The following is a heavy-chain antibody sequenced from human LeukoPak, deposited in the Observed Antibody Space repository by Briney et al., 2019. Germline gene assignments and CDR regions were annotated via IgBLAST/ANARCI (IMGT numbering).Heavy chain of an antibody. CDR3: ARDSLGYCSGGSCYSGGLDY. J-gene: IGHJ4*02. V-gene: IGHV3-21*01. CDR1: GFTFSSYS. Sequence: GGSLRLSCAASGFTFSSYSMNWVRQAPGKGLEWVSSISSSSSYIYYADSVKGRFTISRDNAKNSLYLQMNRLRAEDTAVYYCARDSLGYCSGGSCYSGGLDYWGQGTLVTVSS. D-gene: IGHD2-15*01. CDR2: ISSSSSYI.